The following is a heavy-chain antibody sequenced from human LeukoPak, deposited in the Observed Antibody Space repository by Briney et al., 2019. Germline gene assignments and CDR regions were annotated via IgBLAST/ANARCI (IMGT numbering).Heavy chain of an antibody. CDR1: GFTFASSA. V-gene: IGHV1-58*01. J-gene: IGHJ2*01. Sequence: SVKVSCKASGFTFASSAVQWVRQARGQRLEWIGWIVVGSGNTNYAQKFQERVTITRDMSTSTAYMELSSLRSEDTAVYYCAAAPQYDILSFDLWGRGTLVTVSS. CDR3: AAAPQYDILSFDL. CDR2: IVVGSGNT. D-gene: IGHD3-9*01.